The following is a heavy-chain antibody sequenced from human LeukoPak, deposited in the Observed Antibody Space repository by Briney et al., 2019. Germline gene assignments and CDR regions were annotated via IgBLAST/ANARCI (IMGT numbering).Heavy chain of an antibody. Sequence: GGSLRLSCAASGFTFSSYAMSWVRQAPGKGLEWVSGISASGGPTYYADSVKGRFTISRDNSKNTLYLQMNSLRAEDTAVFYCAKGQSSSGLRNYFDYWGQGTLVTVSS. CDR1: GFTFSSYA. V-gene: IGHV3-23*01. CDR2: ISASGGPT. J-gene: IGHJ4*02. CDR3: AKGQSSSGLRNYFDY. D-gene: IGHD3-22*01.